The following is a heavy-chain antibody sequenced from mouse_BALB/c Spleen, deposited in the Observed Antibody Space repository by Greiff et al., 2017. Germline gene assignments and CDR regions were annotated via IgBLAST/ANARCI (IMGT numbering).Heavy chain of an antibody. CDR1: GFTFSSYY. J-gene: IGHJ4*01. D-gene: IGHD2-10*02. CDR2: INSNGGST. V-gene: IGHV5-6-2*01. Sequence: DVQLVESGGGLVKLGGSLKLSCAASGFTFSSYYMSWVRQTPEKRLELVAAINSNGGSTYYPDTVKGRFTISRDNAKNTLYLQMSSLKSEDTALYYCARQGYGNYHYYAMDYWGQGTSVTVSS. CDR3: ARQGYGNYHYYAMDY.